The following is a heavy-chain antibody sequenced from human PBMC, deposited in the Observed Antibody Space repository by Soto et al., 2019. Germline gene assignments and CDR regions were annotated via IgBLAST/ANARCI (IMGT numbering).Heavy chain of an antibody. V-gene: IGHV3-23*01. CDR1: GFTFNIYS. D-gene: IGHD3-10*01. CDR3: EKGVLLYFGELIQFEY. Sequence: GGSXRLSCAASGFTFNIYSMIWFRQAPGKGLEWVSAISGSGDSTYYADSVRGRFNISRENSRKTLYLQMKSLRAEDTAEYYCEKGVLLYFGELIQFEYRGQGALVNVYS. CDR2: ISGSGDST. J-gene: IGHJ4*02.